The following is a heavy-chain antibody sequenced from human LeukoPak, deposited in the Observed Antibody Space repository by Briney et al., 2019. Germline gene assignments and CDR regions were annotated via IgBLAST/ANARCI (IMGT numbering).Heavy chain of an antibody. CDR1: SASISGYY. CDR2: VYNSDYT. J-gene: IGHJ4*02. CDR3: ARVSRWNDWAFEG. V-gene: IGHV4-4*08. D-gene: IGHD1-1*01. Sequence: SETLSLTCTVSSASISGYYWSWIRQPPGKGLEWIGYVYNSDYTSYKPSLKGRASISFDTSKNQFSLRLTSVTAADTAVYYCARVSRWNDWAFEGWGQGTLVTVSS.